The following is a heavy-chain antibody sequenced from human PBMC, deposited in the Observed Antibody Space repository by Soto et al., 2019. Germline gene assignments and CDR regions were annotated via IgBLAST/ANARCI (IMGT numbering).Heavy chain of an antibody. Sequence: EVQLVESGGGLVKPGGSLRLSCGASGFTVSNAWMSWVRQAPGKGLEWVGRIKSKIDGGTTAYAAPVKDRFIISRDDSKNTLFLQMNSLKTEDTAVYYCTTGPWEQGPRGYWGQGTLVTVSS. J-gene: IGHJ4*02. D-gene: IGHD1-26*01. CDR3: TTGPWEQGPRGY. V-gene: IGHV3-15*01. CDR2: IKSKIDGGTT. CDR1: GFTVSNAW.